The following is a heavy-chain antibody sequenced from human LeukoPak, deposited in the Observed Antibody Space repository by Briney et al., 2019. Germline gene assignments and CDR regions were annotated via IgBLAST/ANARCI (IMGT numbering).Heavy chain of an antibody. Sequence: PGGSLRLSCAASGFTFNNYWMHWVRQAPGKGLVWVSRINGDGSSTTYADSVKGRFTISRDNAKNTLYLQMNSLRAEDTAVYYCAKGTGYSSGWYDYWGQGTLVTVSS. D-gene: IGHD6-19*01. CDR1: GFTFNNYW. V-gene: IGHV3-74*01. J-gene: IGHJ4*02. CDR3: AKGTGYSSGWYDY. CDR2: INGDGSST.